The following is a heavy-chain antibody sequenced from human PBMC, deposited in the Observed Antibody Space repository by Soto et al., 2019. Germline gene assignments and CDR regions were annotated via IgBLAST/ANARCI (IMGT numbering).Heavy chain of an antibody. CDR1: GYTFTSYD. CDR3: ARTHCSGGSCYSVFSWFDP. D-gene: IGHD2-15*01. CDR2: MNPNSGNT. V-gene: IGHV1-8*01. J-gene: IGHJ5*02. Sequence: QVQLVQSGAEVKKPGASVKVSCKASGYTFTSYDINWVRQATGQGLEWMGWMNPNSGNTGYAQKFLGRVTMTRNTSISTAYMERSSLRSEDTAVYYCARTHCSGGSCYSVFSWFDPWGQGTLVTVSS.